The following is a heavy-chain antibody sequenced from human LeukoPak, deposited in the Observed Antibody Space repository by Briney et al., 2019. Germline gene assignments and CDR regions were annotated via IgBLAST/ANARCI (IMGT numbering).Heavy chain of an antibody. D-gene: IGHD5-24*01. Sequence: GGSLRLSCAASGFTFSSYSMNWVRQAPGKGLEWVSSISTSSSYIYYADSVKGRFTISRDNAKNSLYLQMNSLRAEDTAVYYCARPRGNVEMATIPFDYWGQGTQVTISS. CDR1: GFTFSSYS. J-gene: IGHJ4*02. CDR2: ISTSSSYI. CDR3: ARPRGNVEMATIPFDY. V-gene: IGHV3-21*06.